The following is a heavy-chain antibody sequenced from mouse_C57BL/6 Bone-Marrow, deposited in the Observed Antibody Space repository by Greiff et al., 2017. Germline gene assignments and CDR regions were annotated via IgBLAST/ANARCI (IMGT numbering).Heavy chain of an antibody. CDR3: ARALRNYAMDY. J-gene: IGHJ4*01. Sequence: VQLQQSGAELVKPGASVKLSCKASGYTFTSYWMHWVKQRPGQGLEWIGMIHPNSGSTNYNEKFKSKATLTVDKSSSAAYMQLSSLTSEDSAVYYCARALRNYAMDYWGQGTSVTVSS. V-gene: IGHV1-64*01. CDR2: IHPNSGST. CDR1: GYTFTSYW.